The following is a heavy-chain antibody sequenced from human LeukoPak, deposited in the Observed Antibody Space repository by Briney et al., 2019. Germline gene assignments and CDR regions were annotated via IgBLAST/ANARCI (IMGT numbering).Heavy chain of an antibody. J-gene: IGHJ4*02. D-gene: IGHD3-16*01. V-gene: IGHV3-20*04. Sequence: GSLRLSCAASGFTFDDYGMSSVRQAPVKGLEWVSTINWNGGNTGYADSVKGRFTISRDNAKNSLYLQMNSLRAGDTAVYYCARSVRRSYYFDYWGQGTLVTVSS. CDR3: ARSVRRSYYFDY. CDR1: GFTFDDYG. CDR2: INWNGGNT.